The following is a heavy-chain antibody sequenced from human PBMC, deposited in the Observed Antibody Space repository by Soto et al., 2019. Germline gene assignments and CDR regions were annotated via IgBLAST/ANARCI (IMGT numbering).Heavy chain of an antibody. V-gene: IGHV4-59*08. CDR3: ARGSLRSSSWNNWFDP. Sequence: SETLSLTCTVSGGSISSYYWSWIRQPPGKGLEWIGYIYYSGSTNYNPSLKSRVTISVDTSKNQFSLKLSSVTAADTAVYYCARGSLRSSSWNNWFDPWGQGTLVTVSS. J-gene: IGHJ5*02. D-gene: IGHD6-13*01. CDR1: GGSISSYY. CDR2: IYYSGST.